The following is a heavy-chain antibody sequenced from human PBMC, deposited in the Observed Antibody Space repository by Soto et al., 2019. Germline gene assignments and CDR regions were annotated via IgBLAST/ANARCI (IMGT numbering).Heavy chain of an antibody. Sequence: GGSLRLSCASSVFTFSSYWMSCVRHSPGKWLEWVANIKQDGSEKYYVDSVKGRFTISRDNAKNSLYLQMNSLRAEDTAVYYCAREYRYDRSGYYPYYYYYYGMDVWGQGTTVTVSS. CDR2: IKQDGSEK. D-gene: IGHD3-22*01. V-gene: IGHV3-7*03. CDR1: VFTFSSYW. J-gene: IGHJ6*02. CDR3: AREYRYDRSGYYPYYYYYYGMDV.